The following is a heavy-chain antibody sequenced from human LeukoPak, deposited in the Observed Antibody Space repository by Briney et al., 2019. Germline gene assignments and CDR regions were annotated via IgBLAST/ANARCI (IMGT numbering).Heavy chain of an antibody. Sequence: ASVKVSCKVSGYTLTELSMHWVRQAPGKGLEWMGGFDPEDGGTIYAQKFQGRVTMTEDTSTDTAYMELSSLRSEDTAVYYCATRLLWFEKNFDPWGQGTLVTVSS. CDR1: GYTLTELS. D-gene: IGHD3-10*01. J-gene: IGHJ5*02. V-gene: IGHV1-24*01. CDR2: FDPEDGGT. CDR3: ATRLLWFEKNFDP.